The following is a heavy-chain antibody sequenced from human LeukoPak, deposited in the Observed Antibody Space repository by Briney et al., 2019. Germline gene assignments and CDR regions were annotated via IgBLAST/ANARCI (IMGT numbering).Heavy chain of an antibody. V-gene: IGHV3-33*06. CDR2: IWYDGSKK. Sequence: GRSLRLSCAASGFPFSTYGMHWVRQAPGRGLEWVAFIWYDGSKKYYAASVKGRFTIFRDNSKNTLYLQMDSLRVEDTAVYYCGKDFSYYDSSGSGPDYWGQGTLVTVSS. J-gene: IGHJ4*02. CDR1: GFPFSTYG. CDR3: GKDFSYYDSSGSGPDY. D-gene: IGHD3-22*01.